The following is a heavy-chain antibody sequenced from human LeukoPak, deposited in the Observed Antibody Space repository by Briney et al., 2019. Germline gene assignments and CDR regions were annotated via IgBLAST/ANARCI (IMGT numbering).Heavy chain of an antibody. J-gene: IGHJ4*02. V-gene: IGHV4-61*02. D-gene: IGHD3-3*01. Sequence: PSETLSLTCPVSGESISNSRHYWSWIRQPAGKGLEWIGRIYPSGNTNYNPSLKSRLTISLDTSKNQFSLNLKSVPAADTAMYYCARDGVVTMELDSWGQGTLVTVSS. CDR2: IYPSGNT. CDR1: GESISNSRHY. CDR3: ARDGVVTMELDS.